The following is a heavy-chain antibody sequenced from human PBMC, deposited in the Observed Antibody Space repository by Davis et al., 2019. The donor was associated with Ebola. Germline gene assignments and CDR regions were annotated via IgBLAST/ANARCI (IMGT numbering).Heavy chain of an antibody. CDR1: GFTFSSYG. CDR3: ARAGGSSSWYLYGMDV. J-gene: IGHJ6*02. CDR2: ISYDGSNK. Sequence: GESLKIFCAASGFTFSSYGMHWVRQAPGKGLEWVAVISYDGSNKYYADSVKGRFTISRDNSKNTLYLQMNSLRAEDTAVYYCARAGGSSSWYLYGMDVWGQGTTVTVSS. V-gene: IGHV3-30*03. D-gene: IGHD6-13*01.